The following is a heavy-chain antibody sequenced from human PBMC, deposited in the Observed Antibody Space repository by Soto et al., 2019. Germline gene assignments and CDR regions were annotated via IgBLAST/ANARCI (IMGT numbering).Heavy chain of an antibody. CDR3: ARQASYWHGGGGWFDP. V-gene: IGHV3-13*01. CDR2: IGTQHDT. D-gene: IGHD2-8*02. Sequence: DVQLVESGGGLVQPGGSLRLSCAASGLTFSAFDMHWVHQTTGKGLEWVAAIGTQHDTYYPDSVKGRFTISRENAKNSLYLQMNSLRAGDTAVYYCARQASYWHGGGGWFDPWGQGTLVTVSS. CDR1: GLTFSAFD. J-gene: IGHJ5*02.